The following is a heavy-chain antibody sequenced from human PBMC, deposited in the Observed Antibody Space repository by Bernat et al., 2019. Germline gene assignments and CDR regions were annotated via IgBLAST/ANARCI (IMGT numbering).Heavy chain of an antibody. CDR2: TYYRSKWYN. D-gene: IGHD3-3*01. V-gene: IGHV6-1*01. J-gene: IGHJ6*03. CDR3: AREFLYGFWSGLGYYYYMDV. Sequence: QVQLQQSGPGLVKPSQTLSLTCAISGDSVSSNSAAWNWIRQSPSRGLEWLGRTYYRSKWYNDYAVSVKSRITINPDTSKNQFSLQLNSVTPEDTAVYYCAREFLYGFWSGLGYYYYMDVWGKGTTVTVSS. CDR1: GDSVSSNSAA.